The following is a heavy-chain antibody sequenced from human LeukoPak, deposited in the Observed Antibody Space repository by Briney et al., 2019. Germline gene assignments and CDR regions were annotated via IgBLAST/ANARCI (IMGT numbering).Heavy chain of an antibody. CDR3: ARSTVIAAAAYED. J-gene: IGHJ4*02. V-gene: IGHV4-4*09. Sequence: SETLSLTCSVSGGSISGCYWSWIRQPPGKGLEWLGNIYRSGSTNYNPSLKSRVTMSVDTSKNQFSLKLSSVTAADPAVYYCARSTVIAAAAYEDWSQGALGTVSS. CDR1: GGSISGCY. D-gene: IGHD6-13*01. CDR2: IYRSGST.